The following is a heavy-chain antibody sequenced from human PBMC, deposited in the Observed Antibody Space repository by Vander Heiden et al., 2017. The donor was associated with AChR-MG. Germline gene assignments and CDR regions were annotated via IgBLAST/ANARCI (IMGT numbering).Heavy chain of an antibody. V-gene: IGHV3-53*02. CDR1: GFTVSSNY. D-gene: IGHD1-20*01. CDR2: IYSGGST. Sequence: EVQLVETGGGLIQPGGSLRLSCAASGFTVSSNYMSWVRQAPGKGLEWVSVIYSGGSTYYADSVKGRFTISRDNSKNTLYLQMKRMRAEDTAVYYFARVGNGNRKAWFDPWGQGTLVTVSS. CDR3: ARVGNGNRKAWFDP. J-gene: IGHJ5*02.